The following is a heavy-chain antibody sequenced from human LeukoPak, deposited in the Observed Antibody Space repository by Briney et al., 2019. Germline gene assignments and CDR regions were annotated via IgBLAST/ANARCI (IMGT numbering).Heavy chain of an antibody. CDR1: GGSISSSSYY. Sequence: SETLSLTCTVSGGSISSSSYYWGWIRQPPGKGLEWIGSIYYSGSTYYNPSLKSRVTISVDTSKHQFSLKLSSVTAADTAVYYCARHGACSGGSCYSGVYYFGYWGQGTLVTVSS. D-gene: IGHD2-15*01. J-gene: IGHJ4*02. V-gene: IGHV4-39*01. CDR2: IYYSGST. CDR3: ARHGACSGGSCYSGVYYFGY.